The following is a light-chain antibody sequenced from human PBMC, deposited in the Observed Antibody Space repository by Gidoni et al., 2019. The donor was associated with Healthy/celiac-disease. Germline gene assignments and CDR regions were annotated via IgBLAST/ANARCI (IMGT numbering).Light chain of an antibody. J-gene: IGLJ3*02. CDR1: SSDVGGYNY. CDR2: EVS. Sequence: QSALPQPPSAPGSPGQSVTIACPGTSSDVGGYNYVSWYQQHPGKPPKLMIFEVSKRPSGVPDRFSGSKSGSTASLSVSGRQAEDEADYYCSSYAGSDNLVFGGGTKLTVL. CDR3: SSYAGSDNLV. V-gene: IGLV2-8*01.